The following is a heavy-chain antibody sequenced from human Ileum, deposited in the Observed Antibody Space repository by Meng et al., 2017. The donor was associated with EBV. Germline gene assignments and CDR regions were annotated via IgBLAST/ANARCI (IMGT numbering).Heavy chain of an antibody. Sequence: QGQLQGSGPGLVKPSDTLSLTCAVSGYSISSTNWWGWIRQPPGKGLEWIGYIYYSGSTSYNPSLKSRVTMSVDTSKNQFSLNLNSVTAVDTAVYYCAQGLGAYQIDQWGQGILVTVSS. CDR1: GYSISSTNW. V-gene: IGHV4-28*01. D-gene: IGHD3-16*01. J-gene: IGHJ4*02. CDR3: AQGLGAYQIDQ. CDR2: IYYSGST.